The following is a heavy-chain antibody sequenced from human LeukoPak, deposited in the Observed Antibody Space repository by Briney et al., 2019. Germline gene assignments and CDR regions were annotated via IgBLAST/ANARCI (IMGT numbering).Heavy chain of an antibody. J-gene: IGHJ4*02. V-gene: IGHV3-23*01. CDR1: GFTFSSYA. Sequence: GKSLRLSCAASGFTFSSYAMHWVRQAPGKGLEWVSVISGSGGSTYYADSVKGRFTISRDNSKNTLYLQMNSLRAEDTAVYYCAKSRFGDDYWGQGTLVTVSS. CDR2: ISGSGGST. D-gene: IGHD3-10*01. CDR3: AKSRFGDDY.